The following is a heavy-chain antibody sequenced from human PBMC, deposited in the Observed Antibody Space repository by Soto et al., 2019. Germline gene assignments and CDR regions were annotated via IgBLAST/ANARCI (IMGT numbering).Heavy chain of an antibody. CDR3: ARGRTVNFYGMDV. J-gene: IGHJ6*02. Sequence: QVQLVQSGAEVKKPGASVKVSYVASGYTFTDHYIHWVRQAPGQGLEWMGWINPHSGDTIYAQKFQGRVTLTRDTSISTAYMELSRLRSDDTAVYYCARGRTVNFYGMDVWGQWNTVTVSS. CDR1: GYTFTDHY. V-gene: IGHV1-2*02. CDR2: INPHSGDT. D-gene: IGHD4-17*01.